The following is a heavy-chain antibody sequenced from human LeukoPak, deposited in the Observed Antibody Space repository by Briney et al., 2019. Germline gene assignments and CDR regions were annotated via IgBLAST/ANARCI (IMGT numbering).Heavy chain of an antibody. CDR2: IIPIFGTA. D-gene: IGHD6-19*01. Sequence: ASVKVSCKASGGTFSSYAISWVRQAPGQGLEWMGGIIPIFGTANYAQKFQGRVTITADESTSTAYMELSSLRSEDTAVHYCAREGSSGWYRDLYYFDYWGQGTLVTVSS. CDR1: GGTFSSYA. V-gene: IGHV1-69*13. J-gene: IGHJ4*02. CDR3: AREGSSGWYRDLYYFDY.